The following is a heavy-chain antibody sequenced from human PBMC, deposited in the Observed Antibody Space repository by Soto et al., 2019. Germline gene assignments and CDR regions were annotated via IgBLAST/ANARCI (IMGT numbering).Heavy chain of an antibody. CDR3: AKSWCGDGYYH. V-gene: IGHV4-61*03. J-gene: IGHJ1*01. CDR1: GDSLHSGAYY. Sequence: SVTLSLTCNVCGDSLHSGAYYWTWIRQSPGRGLEWIGHFYHTGSTNYTPSLRSRLTISLDTSKNHFSLTRWSVNAFDKGVYYCAKSWCGDGYYHWGQGTMVTVSS. D-gene: IGHD1-26*01. CDR2: FYHTGST.